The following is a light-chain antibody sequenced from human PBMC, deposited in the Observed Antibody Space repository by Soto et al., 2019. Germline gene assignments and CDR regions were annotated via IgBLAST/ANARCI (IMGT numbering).Light chain of an antibody. J-gene: IGKJ2*01. CDR3: KQSSNGPPGNT. CDR1: QSVSSY. Sequence: EIVLTQSPATLSLSPGERATLSCRASQSVSSYLAWYQQKPGQDPRILIYDACNSDTGIPAKFSGSGSGTDLTFPISSLEPEDYALDYCKQSSNGPPGNTFGQGTKLEIK. V-gene: IGKV3-11*01. CDR2: DAC.